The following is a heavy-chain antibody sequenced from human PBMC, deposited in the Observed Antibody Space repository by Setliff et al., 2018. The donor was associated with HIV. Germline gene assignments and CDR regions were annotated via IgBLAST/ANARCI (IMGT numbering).Heavy chain of an antibody. V-gene: IGHV4-39*07. CDR1: GGSITTDPYF. D-gene: IGHD2-2*01. Sequence: PSETLSLTCTVSGGSITTDPYFWGWIRQPPGKGLEWIGSIYYSGSAYYNPSFKSRVALSVDTSENQFSLRLSSVTAADTAVYYCATRPTYCSSTSCFVYWGQGALVTSPQ. CDR2: IYYSGSA. J-gene: IGHJ4*02. CDR3: ATRPTYCSSTSCFVY.